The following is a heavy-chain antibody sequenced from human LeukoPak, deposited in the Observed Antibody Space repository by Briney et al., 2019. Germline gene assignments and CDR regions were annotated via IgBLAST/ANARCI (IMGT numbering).Heavy chain of an antibody. V-gene: IGHV4-34*01. CDR1: GGSFSGYY. CDR2: INHSGST. D-gene: IGHD6-13*01. Sequence: PSETLSLTCAVYGGSFSGYYWSWIRQPPGKGLEWIGEINHSGSTNYNPSLKSQVTISVDTSKNQFSLKLSSVTAADTAVYYCARYIAAAGKGPRMRYFDLWGRGTLVTVSS. CDR3: ARYIAAAGKGPRMRYFDL. J-gene: IGHJ2*01.